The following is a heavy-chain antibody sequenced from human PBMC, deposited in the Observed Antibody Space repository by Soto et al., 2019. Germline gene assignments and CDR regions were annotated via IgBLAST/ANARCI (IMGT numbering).Heavy chain of an antibody. V-gene: IGHV1-3*05. D-gene: IGHD1-26*01. CDR3: ARGGDLLYFDR. J-gene: IGHJ2*01. CDR1: GYTFTDYA. CDR2: INAGNGNT. Sequence: QVQLVQSGAEERKPGASVWVSCKASGYTFTDYAMHWVRQAPGQRLEWMGWINAGNGNTKYSQKFQDRVTITRDTSATTAYMELSSLRSEDTAVYYCARGGDLLYFDRWGRGTLVTVSS.